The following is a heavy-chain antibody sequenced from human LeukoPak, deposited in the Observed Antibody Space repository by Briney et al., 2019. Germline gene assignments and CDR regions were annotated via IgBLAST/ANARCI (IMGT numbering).Heavy chain of an antibody. CDR1: GFTLSSYN. CDR2: ISTNSRYM. D-gene: IGHD1-14*01. Sequence: PGGSLRLSCAASGFTLSSYNMNWVRQAPGKGLEWVSSISTNSRYMYYADSAKGRFTISRDNARNSLYLQMTSLRAEDTALYYCARESPDLFDYWGQGTLSPSPQ. CDR3: ARESPDLFDY. V-gene: IGHV3-21*01. J-gene: IGHJ4*02.